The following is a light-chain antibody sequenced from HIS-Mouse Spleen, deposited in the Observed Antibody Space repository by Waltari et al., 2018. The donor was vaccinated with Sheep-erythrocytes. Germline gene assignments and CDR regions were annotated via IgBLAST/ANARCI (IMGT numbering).Light chain of an antibody. CDR2: DAS. CDR1: QNVSSY. J-gene: IGKJ4*01. V-gene: IGKV3-11*01. CDR3: QQRSNWPPVT. Sequence: DIVLTHSAPTLSLSQGERASQNVSSYLAWYQQKPGQAPRLLIYDASNRATGIPARFSGSGSGTDFTLTISSLEPEDFAVYYCQQRSNWPPVTFGGGTKVEIK.